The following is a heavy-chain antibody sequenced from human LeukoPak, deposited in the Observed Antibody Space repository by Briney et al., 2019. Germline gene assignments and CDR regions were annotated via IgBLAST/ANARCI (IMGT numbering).Heavy chain of an antibody. Sequence: SETLSLTCAVYGGSFTGNYWRWIRQPPGKGLEWIGEINHSGSTKYNPSLKSRVTISMDASKNQFSLRLSSVTAADTAVYYCARIRPVAGTDYWGRGTLVTVSS. CDR1: GGSFTGNY. CDR2: INHSGST. J-gene: IGHJ4*02. V-gene: IGHV4-34*01. CDR3: ARIRPVAGTDY. D-gene: IGHD6-19*01.